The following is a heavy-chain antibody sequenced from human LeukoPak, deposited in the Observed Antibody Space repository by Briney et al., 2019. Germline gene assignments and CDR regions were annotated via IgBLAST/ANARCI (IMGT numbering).Heavy chain of an antibody. J-gene: IGHJ4*02. Sequence: PGGSLRLSCAASGFTFTNAWMSWVRQAPGKGLEWVGRTKSKTDGGTTDYAAPVKGRFTISRHDSKNTLYLQVNSLKTEDTAVYYCTTAPYYDMLAGYYTWMDYWGQGTLVTVSS. D-gene: IGHD3-9*01. V-gene: IGHV3-15*01. CDR2: TKSKTDGGTT. CDR3: TTAPYYDMLAGYYTWMDY. CDR1: GFTFTNAW.